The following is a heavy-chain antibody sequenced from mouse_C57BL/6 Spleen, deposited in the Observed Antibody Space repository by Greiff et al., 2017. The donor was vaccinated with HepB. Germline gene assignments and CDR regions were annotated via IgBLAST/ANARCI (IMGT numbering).Heavy chain of an antibody. D-gene: IGHD2-13*01. CDR3: AREGEVYPFAY. J-gene: IGHJ3*01. CDR1: GYSITSGYY. V-gene: IGHV3-6*01. CDR2: ISYDGSN. Sequence: EVKLQESGPGLVKPSQSLSLTCSVTGYSITSGYYWNWIRQFPGNKLEWMGYISYDGSNNYNPSLKNRISITRDTSKNQFFLKLNSVTTEDTATYYCAREGEVYPFAYWGQGTLVTVSA.